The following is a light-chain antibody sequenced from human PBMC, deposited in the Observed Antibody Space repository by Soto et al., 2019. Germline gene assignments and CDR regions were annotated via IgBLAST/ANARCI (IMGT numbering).Light chain of an antibody. CDR3: QQYNNWPRT. J-gene: IGKJ1*01. V-gene: IGKV3-15*01. CDR2: GAS. Sequence: EIVMTQSPATLSVSPGERATLSCRSSQTITTNLAWYQQRPGQPPRLLIHGASTRATGIPARFSGSGSGTEFTLTISSLQSEDFAVYYCQQYNNWPRTFGQGTKVDI. CDR1: QTITTN.